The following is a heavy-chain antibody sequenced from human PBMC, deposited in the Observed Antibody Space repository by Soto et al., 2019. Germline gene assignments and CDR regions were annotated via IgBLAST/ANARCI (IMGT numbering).Heavy chain of an antibody. J-gene: IGHJ5*02. CDR2: IKQDGTEK. CDR3: ARVPGP. V-gene: IGHV3-7*02. Sequence: GGAPRISCVASGLTLSSYLMTWVRQAPGKGLEWVANIKQDGTEKFYVDSVKGRSTISRDNAKNSLYLQMNSLRAEDTAVYYCARVPGPWGQGTLVTVSS. CDR1: GLTLSSYL.